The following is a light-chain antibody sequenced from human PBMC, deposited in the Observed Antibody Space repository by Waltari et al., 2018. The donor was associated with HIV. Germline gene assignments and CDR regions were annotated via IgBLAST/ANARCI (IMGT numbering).Light chain of an antibody. CDR3: ASRDDSRNGPV. V-gene: IGLV1-44*01. J-gene: IGLJ2*01. Sequence: QSVLTQPPSASGTPGQRVTISCSGSSSNIGGNTVNWYQHLPGTAPKLLIYSNHQRPSGVPDRCAGSKAGASASLAVSGLQAEDEADYYCASRDDSRNGPVFGRGTKLTVL. CDR2: SNH. CDR1: SSNIGGNT.